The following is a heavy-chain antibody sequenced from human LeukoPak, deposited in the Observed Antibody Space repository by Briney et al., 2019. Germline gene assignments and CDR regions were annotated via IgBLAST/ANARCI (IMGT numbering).Heavy chain of an antibody. CDR1: GYTFTGYY. J-gene: IGHJ3*02. CDR3: ARAPKNDACDI. V-gene: IGHV1-2*02. CDR2: INPYTGDT. Sequence: GASVNVSCKASGYTFTGYYIHWVRQAPGQGLECMGWINPYTGDTNYAQKSQGGVTMTRDTSISTAYMELSSLRSDDTAVYYGARAPKNDACDIWGQGAMVTVSS.